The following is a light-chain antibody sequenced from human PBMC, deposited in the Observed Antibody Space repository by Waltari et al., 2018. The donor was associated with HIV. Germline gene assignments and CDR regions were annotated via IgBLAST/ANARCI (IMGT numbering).Light chain of an antibody. V-gene: IGLV1-40*01. CDR2: AGN. Sequence: QSALTQPPSVSGAPGQTVTISCTGTTSNIGADYDVHWYQQFPGGAPRPLISAGNKRPSGVLNRFSVSKSGNSASLTITGLQADDEAEYYCQSHDDFVGSREFGGG. J-gene: IGLJ2*01. CDR3: QSHDDFVGSRE. CDR1: TSNIGADYD.